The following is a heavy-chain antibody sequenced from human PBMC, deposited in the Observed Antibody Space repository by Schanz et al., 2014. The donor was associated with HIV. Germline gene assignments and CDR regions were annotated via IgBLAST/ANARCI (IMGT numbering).Heavy chain of an antibody. V-gene: IGHV3-9*01. CDR1: GFIFDDYA. CDR3: VKDSGTLVSGARWFDP. D-gene: IGHD6-19*01. J-gene: IGHJ5*02. Sequence: VQLVESGGGLVQPGRSLRLSCAASGFIFDDYAMHWVRQAPGKGLEWVSGITWNSETRGYADSVKGRFTISRDNDNDSLYLQMNSLRVEDTALYYCVKDSGTLVSGARWFDPWGQGTQVTVSS. CDR2: ITWNSETR.